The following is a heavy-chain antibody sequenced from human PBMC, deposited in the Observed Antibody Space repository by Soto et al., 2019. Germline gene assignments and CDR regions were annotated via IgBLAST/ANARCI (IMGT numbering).Heavy chain of an antibody. CDR1: GFIFSDYE. Sequence: LRLSCAASGFIFSDYEINWVRQAPGKGLEWVSYISGSGLTIYYADSVKGRFTISRDNAKNSLYLQMNSLGVEDTAVYYCARGPYRNTYNWFDSWGQGTLVTVPQ. J-gene: IGHJ5*02. CDR2: ISGSGLTI. D-gene: IGHD5-12*01. V-gene: IGHV3-48*03. CDR3: ARGPYRNTYNWFDS.